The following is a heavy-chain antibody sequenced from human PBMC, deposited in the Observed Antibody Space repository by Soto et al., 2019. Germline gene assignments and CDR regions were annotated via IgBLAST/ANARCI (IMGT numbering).Heavy chain of an antibody. CDR1: GFTFDNYA. CDR3: AKVSLGATTITDFYYYGMDV. V-gene: IGHV3-23*01. CDR2: ITGSGENT. J-gene: IGHJ6*02. Sequence: PGGSLRLSCAASGFTFDNYAMNWVRQAPGKGLEWVSGITGSGENTYYADSVKGRFTISRDNSKNTLYVQLNSLRVEDTAIYYCAKVSLGATTITDFYYYGMDVWDQGTMVTVSS. D-gene: IGHD1-26*01.